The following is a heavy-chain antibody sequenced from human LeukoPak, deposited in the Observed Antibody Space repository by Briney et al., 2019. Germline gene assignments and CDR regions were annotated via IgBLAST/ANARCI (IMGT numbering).Heavy chain of an antibody. J-gene: IGHJ4*02. Sequence: PSQTLSLTCTVSGGSISSGDYYWSWIRQPPGKGLEWIGYIYYIGSTYYNPPLKSRVTISVDTSKKQFSLKLSSVTAADTAVYYCARDSSWFYFDYWGQGTLVTVSS. CDR1: GGSISSGDYY. V-gene: IGHV4-30-4*08. CDR2: IYYIGST. D-gene: IGHD3-10*01. CDR3: ARDSSWFYFDY.